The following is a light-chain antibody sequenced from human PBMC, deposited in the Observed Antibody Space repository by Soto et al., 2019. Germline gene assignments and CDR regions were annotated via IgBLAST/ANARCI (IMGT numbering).Light chain of an antibody. CDR3: QSYDSSLSGYNYV. V-gene: IGLV1-40*01. Sequence: QSVLTQPPSVSGAPGQRVTISCTGSGSNIGAGYDVHWYQQLPGTAPKLLIYGNSNRPSGVPDRFSGSKSGTSASLAITGLQAEDEADYYCQSYDSSLSGYNYVFGTGTKVTVL. CDR1: GSNIGAGYD. J-gene: IGLJ1*01. CDR2: GNS.